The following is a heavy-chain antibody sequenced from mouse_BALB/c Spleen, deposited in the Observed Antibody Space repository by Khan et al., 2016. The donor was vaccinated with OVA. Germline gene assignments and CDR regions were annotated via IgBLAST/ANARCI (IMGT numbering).Heavy chain of an antibody. V-gene: IGHV3-2*02. D-gene: IGHD4-1*01. CDR2: ISHSGST. Sequence: EVQLQESGPGLVKPSQSLSLTCTVTGYSITSDYAWNWIRQFPGNKLEWMGYISHSGSTNYNPSLKSRISITRDTSKNQSFLHLNSVTTEDTATYYCASELGRYYAMDSWGQGTSVTVSS. CDR3: ASELGRYYAMDS. CDR1: GYSITSDYA. J-gene: IGHJ4*01.